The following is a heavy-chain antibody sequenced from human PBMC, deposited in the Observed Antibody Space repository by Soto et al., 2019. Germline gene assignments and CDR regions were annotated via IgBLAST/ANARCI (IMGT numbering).Heavy chain of an antibody. Sequence: EVQLLESGGGLVQPGGSLRLSCAASGFTFKNYAMTWVRQAPGKGLEWVSSISGIAGGGRTHYADSVKGRFTVSRDNSKNTLYLQMNSLRAEDTAVYYCAKGVEGSWIQLWLNYYYGMDVWGQGTTVTVSS. V-gene: IGHV3-23*01. D-gene: IGHD5-18*01. CDR3: AKGVEGSWIQLWLNYYYGMDV. CDR2: ISGIAGGGRT. CDR1: GFTFKNYA. J-gene: IGHJ6*02.